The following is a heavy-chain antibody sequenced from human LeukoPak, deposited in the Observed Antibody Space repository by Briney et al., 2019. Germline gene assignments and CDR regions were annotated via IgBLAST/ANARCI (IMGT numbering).Heavy chain of an antibody. J-gene: IGHJ6*03. V-gene: IGHV4-39*01. Sequence: SETLSLTCTVSGGSISSSSYYWGWIRQPPGKGLEWIGSIYYSGSTYYNPSLKSRVTISVDTSKNQFSLKLSSVTAADTAVYYCASERGYSYTLLDSYYYMDVWGKGTTVTVSS. CDR3: ASERGYSYTLLDSYYYMDV. D-gene: IGHD5-18*01. CDR1: GGSISSSSYY. CDR2: IYYSGST.